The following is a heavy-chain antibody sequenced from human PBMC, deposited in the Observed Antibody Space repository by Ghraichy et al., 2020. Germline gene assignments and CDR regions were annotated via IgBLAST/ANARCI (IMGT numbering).Heavy chain of an antibody. CDR2: IYYSGST. CDR1: GGSISSYY. J-gene: IGHJ6*02. Sequence: LSLTCTVSGGSISSYYWSWIRQPPGKGLEWIGYIYYSGSTNYNPSLKSRVTISVDTSKNQFSLKLSSVTAADTAVYYCARSITMVRGAPYYYYGMDVWGQGTTVTVSS. D-gene: IGHD3-10*01. CDR3: ARSITMVRGAPYYYYGMDV. V-gene: IGHV4-59*01.